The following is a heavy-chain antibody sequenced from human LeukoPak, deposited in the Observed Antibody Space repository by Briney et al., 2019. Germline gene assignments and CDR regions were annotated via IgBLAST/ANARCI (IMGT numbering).Heavy chain of an antibody. V-gene: IGHV3-33*01. CDR1: GFTFSSYG. CDR3: EGSDYRYYFHY. D-gene: IGHD4/OR15-4a*01. Sequence: PGGSLRLSCAASGFTFSSYGMHWVRQAPGKGLEWVAVIWYDGSNKYYADSVKGRFTISRDNSKNTVYLHMNILRAEDTAVYYCEGSDYRYYFHYWGQGTLVTVSS. J-gene: IGHJ4*02. CDR2: IWYDGSNK.